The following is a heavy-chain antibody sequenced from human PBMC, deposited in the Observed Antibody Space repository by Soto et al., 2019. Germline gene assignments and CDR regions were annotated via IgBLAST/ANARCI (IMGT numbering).Heavy chain of an antibody. CDR3: ARDPRIVVPAYYYYYYMDV. D-gene: IGHD2-2*01. J-gene: IGHJ6*03. CDR1: GFTFSSYS. CDR2: ISSSSSTI. V-gene: IGHV3-48*01. Sequence: GGSLRLSCAASGFTFSSYSMNWVRQAPGKGLEWVSYISSSSSTIYYADSVKGRFTISRDNAKNSLYLQMNSLRARDTAVYYCARDPRIVVPAYYYYYYMDVWGKGTTVTVSS.